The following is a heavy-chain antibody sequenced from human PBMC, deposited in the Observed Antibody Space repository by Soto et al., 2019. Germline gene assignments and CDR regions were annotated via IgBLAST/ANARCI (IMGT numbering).Heavy chain of an antibody. CDR1: GGSFSGYY. D-gene: IGHD3-10*01. Sequence: SETLSHTCAVYGGSFSGYYWSWIRQPPGKGLEWIGEINHSGSTNYNPSLKSRVTISVDTSKNQFSLKLSSVTAADTAVYYCARDQITMVRGVITYYYYYGMDVWGQGTTVTVSS. V-gene: IGHV4-34*01. CDR2: INHSGST. J-gene: IGHJ6*02. CDR3: ARDQITMVRGVITYYYYYGMDV.